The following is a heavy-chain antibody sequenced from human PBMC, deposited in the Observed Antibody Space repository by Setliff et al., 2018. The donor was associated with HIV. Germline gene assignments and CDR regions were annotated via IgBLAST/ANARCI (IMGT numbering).Heavy chain of an antibody. V-gene: IGHV3-21*01. Sequence: GGSLRLSCTASGFSFRNFGMTWVRQAPGKGLEWVSPISSSDDDTHYADSLRGRFTVSRDNAKSALYLQMNNLSVDDTAVYYCVRDSAASVWVGASVYYFDFWGQGIQVTVSS. CDR2: ISSSDDDT. J-gene: IGHJ4*02. CDR1: GFSFRNFG. D-gene: IGHD1-26*01. CDR3: VRDSAASVWVGASVYYFDF.